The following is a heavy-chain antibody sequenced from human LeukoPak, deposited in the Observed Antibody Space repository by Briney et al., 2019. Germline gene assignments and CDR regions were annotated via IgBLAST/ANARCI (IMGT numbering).Heavy chain of an antibody. Sequence: PSETLSLTCTVSGGSISSSSYYWGWIRQPPGKGLEWIGSIYYSGSTNYNPSLKSRVTISVDKSKNQFSLKLSSVTAADTAVYYCARGFGNGEDYFDYWGQGTLVTVSS. D-gene: IGHD4-17*01. CDR2: IYYSGST. CDR3: ARGFGNGEDYFDY. V-gene: IGHV4-39*07. CDR1: GGSISSSSYY. J-gene: IGHJ4*02.